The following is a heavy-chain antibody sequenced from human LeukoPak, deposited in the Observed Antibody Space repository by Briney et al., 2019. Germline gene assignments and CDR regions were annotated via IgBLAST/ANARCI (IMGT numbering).Heavy chain of an antibody. CDR1: GFTFSTYS. Sequence: AGSLRLSCAASGFTFSTYSMNWVRQAPGKGLEWVSSISSGSSYIYYADSVKGRFTISRDDAKNSLYLQMNILRAEDTAVYYCARYCSSSRCLYYYHMDVWGQGTAVTVSS. D-gene: IGHD2-2*01. CDR3: ARYCSSSRCLYYYHMDV. J-gene: IGHJ6*03. CDR2: ISSGSSYI. V-gene: IGHV3-21*01.